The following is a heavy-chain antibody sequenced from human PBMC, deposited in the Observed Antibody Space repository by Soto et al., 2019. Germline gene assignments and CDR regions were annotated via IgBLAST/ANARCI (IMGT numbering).Heavy chain of an antibody. CDR1: GYTFTSYD. Sequence: ASVKVSCKASGYTFTSYDINWVRQATGQGLGWMGWMNPNSGNTGYAQKFQGRVTMTRNTSIRTADTKLRSLRSEDTAVYYCARALPLITIFGAVKALYNGFGAWGQKTLVTV. CDR3: ARALPLITIFGAVKALYNGFGA. D-gene: IGHD3-3*01. V-gene: IGHV1-8*01. CDR2: MNPNSGNT. J-gene: IGHJ5*02.